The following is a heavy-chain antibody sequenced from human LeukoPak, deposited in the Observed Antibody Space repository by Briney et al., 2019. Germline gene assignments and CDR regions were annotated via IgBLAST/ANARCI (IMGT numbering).Heavy chain of an antibody. Sequence: GGSLRLSCAASGFSFSAYAMNWVRQAPGKGLECVSSITGSGDSTYIADSVKGRFTIYRDYSKNTMYMQMNILRAEDTAVYYCAKGTLRSCTGARCYPFDYWGQGTLVNVSS. CDR2: ITGSGDST. CDR1: GFSFSAYA. J-gene: IGHJ4*02. CDR3: AKGTLRSCTGARCYPFDY. V-gene: IGHV3-23*01. D-gene: IGHD2-8*02.